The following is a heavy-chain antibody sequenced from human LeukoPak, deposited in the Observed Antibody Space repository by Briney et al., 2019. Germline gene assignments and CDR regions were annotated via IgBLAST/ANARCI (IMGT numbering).Heavy chain of an antibody. CDR3: ARDRDYGDRDYYGMDV. J-gene: IGHJ6*02. V-gene: IGHV1-46*01. CDR2: INPSGGST. D-gene: IGHD4-17*01. CDR1: GYTFSAYY. Sequence: ASVKVSCKASGYTFSAYYIQWVRQAPGQGLEWMGIINPSGGSTSYAQKFQGRVTMTRDTSTSTVYMELSSLRSEDTAVYYCARDRDYGDRDYYGMDVWGQGTTVTVSS.